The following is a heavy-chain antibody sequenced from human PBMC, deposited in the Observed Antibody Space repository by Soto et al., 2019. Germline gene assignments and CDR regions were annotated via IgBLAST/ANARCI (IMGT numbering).Heavy chain of an antibody. J-gene: IGHJ4*02. V-gene: IGHV4-59*01. CDR2: IYYSGST. Sequence: SETLSLTCTVSGGSISCYYWSWIRQPPGKGLEWIGYIYYSGSTNYNPSLKSRVTISVDTSKNQFSLKLSSVTAADTAVYYCARERGSSSGCYFDYWGQGTLVTVSS. CDR1: GGSISCYY. D-gene: IGHD6-19*01. CDR3: ARERGSSSGCYFDY.